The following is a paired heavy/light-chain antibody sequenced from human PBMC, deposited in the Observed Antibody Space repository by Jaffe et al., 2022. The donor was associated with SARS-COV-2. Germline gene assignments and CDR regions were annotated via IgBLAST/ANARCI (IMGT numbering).Heavy chain of an antibody. D-gene: IGHD4-17*01. CDR1: GYTFSSYG. J-gene: IGHJ4*02. Sequence: QVQLVQSGTEVKEPGASVQVACKASGYTFSSYGVSWVRQAPGQGLEWLGWISAYNGNTKYAPKFQDRVTVTTDTATRTAYMELRGLRSDDTAMYFCARSAYGDYAWFDYWGQGTLVSVSS. CDR2: ISAYNGNT. V-gene: IGHV1-18*01. CDR3: ARSAYGDYAWFDY.
Light chain of an antibody. Sequence: DIQMTQSPSSLSASVGDRVTITCRASQSISNSLTWYHQRPGKAPRLLIYAASSLHNGVPSSRFSGSGSGTDFTLTITSLRPEDFGTYYCQQSYSPPYTFGQGTKLE. CDR2: AAS. CDR1: QSISNS. V-gene: IGKV1-39*01. J-gene: IGKJ2*01. CDR3: QQSYSPPYT.